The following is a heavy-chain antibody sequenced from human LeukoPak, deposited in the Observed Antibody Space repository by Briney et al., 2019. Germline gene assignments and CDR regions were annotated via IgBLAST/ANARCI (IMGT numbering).Heavy chain of an antibody. CDR1: GGSIGTYS. V-gene: IGHV4-59*12. J-gene: IGHJ4*02. CDR2: IYYSGTT. D-gene: IGHD5-18*01. Sequence: ASETLSLTCTVSGGSIGTYSWTWIRQPPGKGLEWIGYIYYSGTTNYNPSLKSRVTISVDTSKNQFSLKLSSVTAADTAVYYCARGSREGIYSYGHYYFDYWGQGTLVTVSS. CDR3: ARGSREGIYSYGHYYFDY.